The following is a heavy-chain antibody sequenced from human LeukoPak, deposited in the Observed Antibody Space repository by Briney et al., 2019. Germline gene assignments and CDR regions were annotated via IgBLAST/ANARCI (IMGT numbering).Heavy chain of an antibody. Sequence: GGSLRLSCSASGFTFSTFAMSWVRQAPGKGLEWVSSFSGSGGGTYYADSVKGRFTISRDNSKNTLYLQMNSLRAEDTAVYYCAKCRDYYYYFMDVWGKGTTVTVSS. V-gene: IGHV3-23*01. CDR1: GFTFSTFA. CDR2: FSGSGGGT. J-gene: IGHJ6*03. CDR3: AKCRDYYYYFMDV.